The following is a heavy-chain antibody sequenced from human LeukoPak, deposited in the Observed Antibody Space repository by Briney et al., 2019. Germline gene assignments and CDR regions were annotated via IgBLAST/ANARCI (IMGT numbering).Heavy chain of an antibody. CDR3: ARDVAIGVVVTATPFDY. V-gene: IGHV1-69*06. CDR2: IIPIFGTA. Sequence: SVKVSCKASGGTFSSYAISWVRQAPGQGLEWMGGIIPIFGTANYAQKFQGRVTITADKSTSTAYMELSSLRSEDTAVYYCARDVAIGVVVTATPFDYWGQGTLVTVSS. CDR1: GGTFSSYA. J-gene: IGHJ4*02. D-gene: IGHD2-21*02.